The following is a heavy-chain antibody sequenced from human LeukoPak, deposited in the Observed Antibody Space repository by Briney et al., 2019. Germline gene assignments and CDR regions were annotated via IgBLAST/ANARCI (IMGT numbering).Heavy chain of an antibody. Sequence: GGSLRLSCAASGFTFSSYAMSWVRQAPGKGLEWVSAISGSGGSTYYADSVKGRFTISRDNAKNTLYLQMNNLRVEDTAVYYCARGLIAAAGDRPWFDPWGQGTLVTVSS. CDR3: ARGLIAAAGDRPWFDP. CDR2: ISGSGGST. CDR1: GFTFSSYA. J-gene: IGHJ5*02. D-gene: IGHD6-13*01. V-gene: IGHV3-23*01.